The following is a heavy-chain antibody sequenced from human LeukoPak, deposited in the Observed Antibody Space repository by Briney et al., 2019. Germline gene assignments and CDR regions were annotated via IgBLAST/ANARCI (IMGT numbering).Heavy chain of an antibody. CDR2: ISGYNGNT. CDR1: GYTFSHFG. CDR3: ARGLDAAAGLANFDY. J-gene: IGHJ4*02. V-gene: IGHV1-18*01. Sequence: GASVNVSCKSSGYTFSHFGVNWVRQAPGQGLEWMGWISGYNGNTNYAQKFQGRLTISTDPATSTVYMELSSLTSDDAAMYYCARGLDAAAGLANFDYWGQGTQVTVSS. D-gene: IGHD6-25*01.